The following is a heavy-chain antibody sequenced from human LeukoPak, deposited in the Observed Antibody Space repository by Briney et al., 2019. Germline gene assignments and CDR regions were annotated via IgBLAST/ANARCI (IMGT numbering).Heavy chain of an antibody. V-gene: IGHV3-23*01. CDR2: ISGSGDST. Sequence: PGGSLRLSCAASGFTFSSYVMSWVRQAPGKGLEWVSAISGSGDSTYYADSVKGRFTISRDNSKNTLYLQMNSLRAEDTAVYYCAKDSRFLEWLLSYWGQGTLVTVSS. CDR3: AKDSRFLEWLLSY. J-gene: IGHJ4*02. D-gene: IGHD3-3*01. CDR1: GFTFSSYV.